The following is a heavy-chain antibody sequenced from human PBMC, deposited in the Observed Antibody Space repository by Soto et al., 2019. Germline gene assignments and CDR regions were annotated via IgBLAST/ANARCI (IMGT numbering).Heavy chain of an antibody. D-gene: IGHD3-10*01. J-gene: IGHJ5*02. CDR1: GGSISRYY. Sequence: QVQLQESGPGLVKPSETLSLTCTVSGGSISRYYWSWIRQPPGKGLEWIGYTYYSGSTNYNPSLKRRVTISVDTSKNQFSLKLSSLTAADTAVYYCARDRDGGHNWFDPWGQGTLVTVSS. CDR3: ARDRDGGHNWFDP. V-gene: IGHV4-59*01. CDR2: TYYSGST.